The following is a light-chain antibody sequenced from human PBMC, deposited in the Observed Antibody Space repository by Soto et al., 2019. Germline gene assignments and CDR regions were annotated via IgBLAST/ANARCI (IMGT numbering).Light chain of an antibody. Sequence: EIVLTQSPGTLSLSPGERATLSCRASQSVSSSYLAWYQQKPGQAPRLLIYGASSRATGIPDRFSGSGSGTDFTLTISRLEPEDFATYYCQQYNSYVYTFGQGTKLEIK. CDR3: QQYNSYVYT. J-gene: IGKJ2*01. CDR1: QSVSSSY. CDR2: GAS. V-gene: IGKV3-20*01.